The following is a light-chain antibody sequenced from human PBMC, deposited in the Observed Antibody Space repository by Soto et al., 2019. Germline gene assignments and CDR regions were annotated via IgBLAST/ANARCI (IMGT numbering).Light chain of an antibody. V-gene: IGKV3-20*01. Sequence: EIVLTQSPGTLSLSPGERVTLSCRASQSVSHSYLAWYQQKPGQAPRLLIYGASSRPTGIPDRFSGSGPGTDFPLTISRLEPEASAVYYCQQYGTSPYTFGPGTKLEI. J-gene: IGKJ2*01. CDR2: GAS. CDR3: QQYGTSPYT. CDR1: QSVSHSY.